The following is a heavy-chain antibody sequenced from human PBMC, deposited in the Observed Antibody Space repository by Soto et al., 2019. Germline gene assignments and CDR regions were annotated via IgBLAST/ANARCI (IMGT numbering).Heavy chain of an antibody. CDR1: GFTFSNYG. CDR3: ARDDEYSGNGMDV. Sequence: QVQLVESGGGVVQPGRSLRLSCAASGFTFSNYGMHWVRQAPGKGLEWVAVILNDRSNRYHADSVKDRFTISRDNSKNMLYLQMNSLRAEDTAVYYCARDDEYSGNGMDVWGQGTTVTVS. CDR2: ILNDRSNR. J-gene: IGHJ6*02. D-gene: IGHD3-10*01. V-gene: IGHV3-33*01.